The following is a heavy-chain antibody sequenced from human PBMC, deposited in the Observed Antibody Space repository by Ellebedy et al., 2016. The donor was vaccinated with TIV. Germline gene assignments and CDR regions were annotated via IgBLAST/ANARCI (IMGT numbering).Heavy chain of an antibody. CDR3: ARVSNHGHYYFDY. Sequence: MPSETLSLTCTVPGGSISSYYWSWIRQPPGKGLEWIGYIYYSGSTNYNPSLKSRVTISVDTSKNQFSLTLSSVTAADTAVYYCARVSNHGHYYFDYWGQGTLVTVSS. J-gene: IGHJ4*02. CDR2: IYYSGST. V-gene: IGHV4-59*08. D-gene: IGHD1-14*01. CDR1: GGSISSYY.